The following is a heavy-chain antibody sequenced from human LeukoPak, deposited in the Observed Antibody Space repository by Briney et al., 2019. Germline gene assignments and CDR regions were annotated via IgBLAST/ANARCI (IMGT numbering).Heavy chain of an antibody. V-gene: IGHV3-23*01. J-gene: IGHJ4*02. Sequence: GGSLRLSSAASGLTFSDYSMTWVRQAPGKGLFWVSGISAGGGSTYYADSVKGRFTISRDNSRNTLYLRMNSLRAEDTAVYYCAKDAAGPEYWGQGTLVTVSS. CDR2: ISAGGGST. CDR1: GLTFSDYS. D-gene: IGHD6-13*01. CDR3: AKDAAGPEY.